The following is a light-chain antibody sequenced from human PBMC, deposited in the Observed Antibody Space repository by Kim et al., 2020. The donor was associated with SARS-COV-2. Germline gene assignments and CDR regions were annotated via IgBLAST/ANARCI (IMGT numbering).Light chain of an antibody. Sequence: NFMLTQPHSVSESPGKTVTISCTGSSGSIASNYVQWYQQRPGSAPTTVIYEDNQRPSGVPDRISGSIDSSSNSASLTISGLKTEDEADYYCQSYDSSNQGVFGGGTQLTVL. CDR3: QSYDSSNQGV. V-gene: IGLV6-57*02. CDR1: SGSIASNY. J-gene: IGLJ3*02. CDR2: EDN.